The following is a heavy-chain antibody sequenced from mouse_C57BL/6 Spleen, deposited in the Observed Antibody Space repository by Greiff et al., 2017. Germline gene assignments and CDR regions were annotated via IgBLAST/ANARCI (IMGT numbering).Heavy chain of an antibody. CDR2: IYPSDSET. Sequence: QVQLQQSGPELVKPGASVKISCKASGYTFTDYYINWVKQRPGQGLEWIGNIYPSDSETHYNQKFKDKATLTVDKSSSTAYMQLSSLTSEDSAVYYCAREGYDYDADYWGQGTTLTVSS. V-gene: IGHV1-61*01. D-gene: IGHD2-4*01. CDR1: GYTFTDYY. CDR3: AREGYDYDADY. J-gene: IGHJ2*01.